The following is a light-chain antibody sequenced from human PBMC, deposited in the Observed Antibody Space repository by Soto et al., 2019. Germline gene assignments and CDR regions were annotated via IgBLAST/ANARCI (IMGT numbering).Light chain of an antibody. V-gene: IGKV3-15*01. CDR2: DAS. Sequence: EIVMTQSPATLSVSPGERVTLSCRASQSAISNLAWYQQKPGQTPRLLIYDASTRATGVPARFSGSGSGTEFTLTISSLLSEDFAVYYCHQYYKWPLTFGGGTKVDIK. CDR3: HQYYKWPLT. CDR1: QSAISN. J-gene: IGKJ4*01.